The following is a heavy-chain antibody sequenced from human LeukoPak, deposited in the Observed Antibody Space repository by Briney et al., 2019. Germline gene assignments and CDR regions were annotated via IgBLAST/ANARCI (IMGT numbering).Heavy chain of an antibody. D-gene: IGHD2-2*01. V-gene: IGHV4-59*01. CDR3: ARWYCSRGTCYYLDY. CDR1: GGSISSYY. J-gene: IGHJ4*02. Sequence: SETLSLTCAVSGGSISSYYWSWIRQSPGRGLEYIGHIYYNGRTDYNPSLKSRVTISVDTSRNQFSLKLNSVTAADTAVYFCARWYCSRGTCYYLDYWGQGTLVPVSS. CDR2: IYYNGRT.